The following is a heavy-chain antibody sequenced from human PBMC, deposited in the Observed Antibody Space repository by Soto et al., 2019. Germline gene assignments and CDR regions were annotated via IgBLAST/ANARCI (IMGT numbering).Heavy chain of an antibody. CDR1: GFSLSNARMG. Sequence: QVTLKESGPVLVKPTETLTLTCTVSGFSLSNARMGVSWIRQPPGKALEWLGHIFSNDEKSYSTSLKSRLTISKDTSKSQVVLTMTNMDPVDTATYYCAHRPEAVAGISYWFDPWGQGTLVTVSS. CDR3: AHRPEAVAGISYWFDP. J-gene: IGHJ5*02. V-gene: IGHV2-26*01. D-gene: IGHD6-19*01. CDR2: IFSNDEK.